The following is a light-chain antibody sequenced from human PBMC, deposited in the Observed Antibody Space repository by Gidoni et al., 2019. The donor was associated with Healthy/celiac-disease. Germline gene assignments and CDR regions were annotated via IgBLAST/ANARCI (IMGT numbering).Light chain of an antibody. CDR1: KSVLYSSNNKNY. CDR2: WAS. V-gene: IGKV4-1*01. J-gene: IGKJ2*01. CDR3: QQYLRTTYT. Sequence: DIVLSQSLDSLSASLGERATITCKSIKSVLYSSNNKNYLAWYQQKPGQPPKLLIYWASTRESGVPDRFSGSGSGTDFTLTISSLQAEDVAVYYCQQYLRTTYTFGQGTKLEIK.